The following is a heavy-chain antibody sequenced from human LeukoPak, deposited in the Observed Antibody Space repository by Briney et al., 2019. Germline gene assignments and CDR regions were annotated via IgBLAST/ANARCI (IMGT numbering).Heavy chain of an antibody. V-gene: IGHV4-59*02. D-gene: IGHD3-22*01. CDR2: LYHTGIT. CDR3: VRSVDYFDNTGPHMMFDY. Sequence: PSETLSLTCTVSGVSVTSHYWNWIRRPPGKGLEWIGYLYHTGITKYNPSLKSRVSMSVDTSKNQFFLKVNSVTAADTAVYHCVRSVDYFDNTGPHMMFDYWGQGSLVTVSS. J-gene: IGHJ4*02. CDR1: GVSVTSHY.